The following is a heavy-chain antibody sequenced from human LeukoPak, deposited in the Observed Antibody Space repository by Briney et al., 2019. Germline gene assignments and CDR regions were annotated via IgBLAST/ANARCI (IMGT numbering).Heavy chain of an antibody. CDR2: ISYDGSNK. CDR1: GFTFSSYA. D-gene: IGHD1-14*01. J-gene: IGHJ5*02. CDR3: ARGDKQLLFNRNKGGFDP. V-gene: IGHV3-30*04. Sequence: GGSLRLSCAASGFTFSSYALHWVRQAPGKGLEWVAVISYDGSNKYYADSVRGRFTISRDNSKNTLYLQMNSLRPEDTAVYYRARGDKQLLFNRNKGGFDPWGQGTLVTVSS.